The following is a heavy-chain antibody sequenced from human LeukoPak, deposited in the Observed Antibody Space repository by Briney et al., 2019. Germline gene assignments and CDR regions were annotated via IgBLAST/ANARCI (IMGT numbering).Heavy chain of an antibody. CDR3: ARRYCNSGSCYPGIDY. D-gene: IGHD2-15*01. CDR2: IKQDGSEK. V-gene: IGHV3-7*03. Sequence: GGSLRLSCAASGFTFSTYWMSWVRQAPGKGLEWVANIKQDGSEKYYVDSVKGRFTISRDNAKNSLYLQMNSLRAEDTAVYYCARRYCNSGSCYPGIDYWGQGTPVTVSS. CDR1: GFTFSTYW. J-gene: IGHJ4*02.